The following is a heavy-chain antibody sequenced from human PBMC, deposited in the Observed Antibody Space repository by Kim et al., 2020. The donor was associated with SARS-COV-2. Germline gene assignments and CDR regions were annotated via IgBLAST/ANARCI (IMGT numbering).Heavy chain of an antibody. V-gene: IGHV4-39*01. D-gene: IGHD2-2*01. CDR3: ATTACTTCYVGY. CDR2: IYYSGST. J-gene: IGHJ4*02. Sequence: SETLSLTCTVSGGSISSSSYYWGWIRQPPGKGLEWIGSIYYSGSTYYNPSLKSRVTISVDTSKNQFSLKLSSVTAADTAVYYCATTACTTCYVGYWGQGTLVTVSS. CDR1: GGSISSSSYY.